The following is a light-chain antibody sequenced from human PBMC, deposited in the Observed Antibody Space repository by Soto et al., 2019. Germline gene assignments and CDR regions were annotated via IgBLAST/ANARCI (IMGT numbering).Light chain of an antibody. J-gene: IGKJ1*01. CDR1: QSLSSSY. CDR2: GAS. Sequence: DIVLTQSPGTLSLSPGERATLFCRASQSLSSSYLAWYQQRLGQAPRLLIYGASSRASGIPDRFSGSGSGTDFTLTISRLEPEDFAVYYCQQYATSTTFGQGTKVDIK. CDR3: QQYATSTT. V-gene: IGKV3-20*01.